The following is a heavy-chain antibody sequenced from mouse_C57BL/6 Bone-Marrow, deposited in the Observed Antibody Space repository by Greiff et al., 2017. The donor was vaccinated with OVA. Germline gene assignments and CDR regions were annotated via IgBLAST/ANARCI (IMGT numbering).Heavy chain of an antibody. V-gene: IGHV1-9*01. Sequence: QVQLQQSGAELMKPGASVKLSCKATGYTFTGYWIEWVKQRPGHGLEWIGEILPGSGSTNYNEKFKGNATFTADTSSNTAYMQLSSLTTEDSAIYYRARARDLGYGNDFDVWGTGTTVTVSS. D-gene: IGHD2-10*02. CDR3: ARARDLGYGNDFDV. J-gene: IGHJ1*03. CDR2: ILPGSGST. CDR1: GYTFTGYW.